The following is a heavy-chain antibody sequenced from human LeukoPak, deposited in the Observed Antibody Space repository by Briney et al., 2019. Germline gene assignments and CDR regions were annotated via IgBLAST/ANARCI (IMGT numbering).Heavy chain of an antibody. Sequence: GGSLTLSCAASGFTFSSYGMHWVRQAPGKGLEWVAFIQYNGGSKYYADSVKGRFTISRDNSKNTLYLQMNSLGTEDTAVYYCGKPVTGSIFDYWGRGTLVTVSS. D-gene: IGHD6-19*01. CDR2: IQYNGGSK. V-gene: IGHV3-30*02. CDR3: GKPVTGSIFDY. CDR1: GFTFSSYG. J-gene: IGHJ4*02.